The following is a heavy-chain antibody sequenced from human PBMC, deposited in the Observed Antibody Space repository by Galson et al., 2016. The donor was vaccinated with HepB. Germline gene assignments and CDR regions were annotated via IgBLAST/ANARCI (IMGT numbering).Heavy chain of an antibody. D-gene: IGHD3-16*02. Sequence: CAISGDSVSSSSAAWNWIRQSPSGGLEWLGRTYYRSKWYNDYAVSVKSRITINPDTSKNQFSLQLNSVTPEDTAVYYCASFVTGGYYGIDAWGQGTTVTVSS. CDR1: GDSVSSSSAA. CDR3: ASFVTGGYYGIDA. V-gene: IGHV6-1*01. CDR2: TYYRSKWYN. J-gene: IGHJ6*02.